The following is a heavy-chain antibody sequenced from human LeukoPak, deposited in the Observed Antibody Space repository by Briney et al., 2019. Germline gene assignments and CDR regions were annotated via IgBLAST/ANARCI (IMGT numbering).Heavy chain of an antibody. CDR2: INHSGST. CDR1: GGSISSGGYY. CDR3: ARGPSVTIFGAAKYWFDP. D-gene: IGHD3-3*01. V-gene: IGHV4-39*07. J-gene: IGHJ5*02. Sequence: SETLSLTCTVSGGSISSGGYYWSWIRQPPGKGLEWIGEINHSGSTNYNPSLKSRVTISVDTSKNQFSLKLSSVTAADTAVYYCARGPSVTIFGAAKYWFDPWGQGTLVTVSS.